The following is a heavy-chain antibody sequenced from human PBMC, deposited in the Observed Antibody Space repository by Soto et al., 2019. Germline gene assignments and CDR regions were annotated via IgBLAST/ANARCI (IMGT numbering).Heavy chain of an antibody. Sequence: WAWIRNPPGKGLEWIGSIYYSGRTYYNPSLKSRVTISVDTSKNQFSLKLSSVTAADTAVYYCVFNDYWGQGTLVTVSS. J-gene: IGHJ4*02. V-gene: IGHV4-39*01. CDR2: IYYSGRT. D-gene: IGHD3-10*02. CDR3: VFNDY.